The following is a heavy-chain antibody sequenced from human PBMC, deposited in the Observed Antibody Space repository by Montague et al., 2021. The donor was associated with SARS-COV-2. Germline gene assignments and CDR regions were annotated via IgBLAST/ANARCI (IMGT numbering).Heavy chain of an antibody. CDR3: ARRRLREDYFDF. D-gene: IGHD4-17*01. CDR1: GDSVSSSDHY. V-gene: IGHV4-39*01. J-gene: IGHJ4*02. CDR2: VYYSGYT. Sequence: SETLSLTCTVSGDSVSSSDHYWGWIRQPPGKGLEWLGIVYYSGYTYYNPSVKGRVTISIDASKNQFSLKLNSLTDTDTAIYHCARRRLREDYFDFWGRGTLLTVSS.